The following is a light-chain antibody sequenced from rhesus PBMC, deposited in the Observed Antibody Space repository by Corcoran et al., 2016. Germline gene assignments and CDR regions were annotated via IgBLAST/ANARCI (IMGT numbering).Light chain of an antibody. CDR2: AAS. J-gene: IGKJ2*01. CDR1: QGISSW. V-gene: IGKV1-33*02. Sequence: DIQMTQSPSSLSASVGDRVTITCQASQGISSWLAWSQQKPGKAPKLLIYAASRLQSGVPSRFSGSGSGTDFTLPISSLQPEDFATYYCQQHNSYPYRFGQGTKVEIK. CDR3: QQHNSYPYR.